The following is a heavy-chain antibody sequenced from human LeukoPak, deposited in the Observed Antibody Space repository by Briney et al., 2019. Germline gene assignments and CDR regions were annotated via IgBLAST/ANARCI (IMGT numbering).Heavy chain of an antibody. V-gene: IGHV3-11*04. CDR1: GFTFSNVW. CDR3: AELGITMIGGV. D-gene: IGHD3-10*02. J-gene: IGHJ6*04. CDR2: ISSSGSTI. Sequence: KSGGSLRLSCAASGFTFSNVWMSWVRQAPGKGLEWVSYISSSGSTIYYADSVKGRFTISRDNAKNSLYLQMNSLRAEDTAVYYCAELGITMIGGVWGKGTTVTISS.